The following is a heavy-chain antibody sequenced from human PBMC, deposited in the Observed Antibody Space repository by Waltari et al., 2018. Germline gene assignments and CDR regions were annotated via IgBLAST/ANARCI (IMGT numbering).Heavy chain of an antibody. V-gene: IGHV3-15*01. Sequence: EVQLVESGGGLVKPGGSLRLSCAASGFTFSNAWMSWVRQAPGKGLDWIGRIKSKTNGGTTDYAAPVNGIFTISRDDSKHTLYLQMNSLKTEDTSVYYGTTGLVVIPNCYYDYMDVWGKGTTVTVSS. J-gene: IGHJ6*03. CDR2: IKSKTNGGTT. CDR3: TTGLVVIPNCYYDYMDV. CDR1: GFTFSNAW. D-gene: IGHD3-22*01.